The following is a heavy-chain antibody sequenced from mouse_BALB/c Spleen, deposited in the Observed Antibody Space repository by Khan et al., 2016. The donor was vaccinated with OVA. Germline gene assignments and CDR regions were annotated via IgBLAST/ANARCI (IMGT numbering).Heavy chain of an antibody. CDR3: AKGVWSYYYAIDY. D-gene: IGHD2-10*02. J-gene: IGHJ4*01. V-gene: IGHV2-6-5*01. Sequence: QVQLKQSGPGLVAPSQSLSITCTVSGFSLTDYGVSWIRQPPGKGLEWLGVIWGGGSTYYNSALKSRLSISKDNSKSQVFLKMNSLQTDDTVMYYCAKGVWSYYYAIDYWGQGTSVTVSS. CDR1: GFSLTDYG. CDR2: IWGGGST.